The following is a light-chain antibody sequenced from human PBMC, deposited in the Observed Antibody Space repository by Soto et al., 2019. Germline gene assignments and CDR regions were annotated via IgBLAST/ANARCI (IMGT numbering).Light chain of an antibody. CDR3: QQYGSSSWT. CDR1: QSVRSSY. CDR2: GAS. Sequence: EIVLTQSPGTLSLPPGERATLSCRASQSVRSSYLAWYQEKFGQAPRLLIYGASSRGTGIPDRFSGSGSGTDFTLTISRMEPEDFAVYYCQQYGSSSWTFGQGTKVEIK. V-gene: IGKV3-20*01. J-gene: IGKJ1*01.